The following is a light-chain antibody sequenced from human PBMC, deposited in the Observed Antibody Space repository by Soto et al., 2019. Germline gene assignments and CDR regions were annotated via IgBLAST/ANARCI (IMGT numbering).Light chain of an antibody. CDR2: GAS. CDR1: QSVSGTY. J-gene: IGKJ3*01. V-gene: IGKV3-20*01. CDR3: QQYGTLPTT. Sequence: EIVLTQSPGTLSLSPGERATLSCRASQSVSGTYLAWYQQTPGQAPRLLIYGASTRATGIPDRLSGSGSGTDFTLTISRLEPEDFTVYYCQQYGTLPTTFGHGTKVDVK.